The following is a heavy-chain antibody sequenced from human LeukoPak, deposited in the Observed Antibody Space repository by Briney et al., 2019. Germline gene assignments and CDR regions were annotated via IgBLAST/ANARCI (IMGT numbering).Heavy chain of an antibody. CDR2: IKSTTDGGTS. Sequence: GGSLRLSCAASGFTFTNAWMYWVRQAPGKGLEWVGRIKSTTDGGTSDYAAPVTGRFTISRDDSKSTLYLEMNSLKTEDTGVYYCSTLWYGAWGQGTLVTVSS. CDR3: STLWYGA. J-gene: IGHJ5*02. V-gene: IGHV3-15*01. D-gene: IGHD3-10*01. CDR1: GFTFTNAW.